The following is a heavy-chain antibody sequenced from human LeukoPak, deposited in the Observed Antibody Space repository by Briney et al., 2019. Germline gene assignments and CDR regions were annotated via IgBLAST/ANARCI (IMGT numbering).Heavy chain of an antibody. CDR3: ASVRRGFGESSKYYAYYYMGV. V-gene: IGHV4-39*01. D-gene: IGHD3-10*01. J-gene: IGHJ6*03. Sequence: SETLSLTCTVSGGSISSSSYYWGWIRQPPGKGLEWIGSIYYSGSTYYNPSLKSRVTISVDTSKNQFSLKLSSVTAADTAVYYCASVRRGFGESSKYYAYYYMGVCGKGTTVTISS. CDR2: IYYSGST. CDR1: GGSISSSSYY.